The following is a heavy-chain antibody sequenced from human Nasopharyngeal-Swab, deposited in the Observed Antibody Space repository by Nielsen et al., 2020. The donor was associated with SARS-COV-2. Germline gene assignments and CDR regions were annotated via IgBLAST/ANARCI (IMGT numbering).Heavy chain of an antibody. D-gene: IGHD6-13*01. CDR1: GFTFSSYG. CDR2: ISYDGSNK. V-gene: IGHV3-30*18. Sequence: GESLKISCAASGFTFSSYGMHWVRQAPGKGLEWVAVISYDGSNKYYADSVKGRFTISRDNSKNTLYLQMNSLRAEDTAVYYCAKAQQQMAYYYYDMDVWGQGTTVTVSS. CDR3: AKAQQQMAYYYYDMDV. J-gene: IGHJ6*02.